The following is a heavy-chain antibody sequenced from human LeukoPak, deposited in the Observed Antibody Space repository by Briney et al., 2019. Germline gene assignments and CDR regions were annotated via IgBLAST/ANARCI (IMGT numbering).Heavy chain of an antibody. J-gene: IGHJ3*02. CDR3: ARYLPSSSWYEASDI. D-gene: IGHD6-13*01. Sequence: SETLSLTCTVSGGSISSSSYYWGWIRQPPGKGLEWIGSIHYSGSTNYNPSLKSRVTISVDTSKNQFSLKLSSVTAADTAVYYCARYLPSSSWYEASDIWGQGTMVTVSS. V-gene: IGHV4-39*07. CDR2: IHYSGST. CDR1: GGSISSSSYY.